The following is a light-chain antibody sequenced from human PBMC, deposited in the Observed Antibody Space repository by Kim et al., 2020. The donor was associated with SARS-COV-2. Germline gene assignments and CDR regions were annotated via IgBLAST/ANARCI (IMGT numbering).Light chain of an antibody. V-gene: IGLV3-1*01. CDR3: QAWDSNTVI. Sequence: SYELTQPPSVSVSPGQTATITCSGEKVGNRYASWYQEKPGQSPVLVIFQSTKRPSGIPERFSGSNSGNTATLTISGTQAIDEADYYCQAWDSNTVIFGGGTQLTVL. J-gene: IGLJ2*01. CDR2: QST. CDR1: KVGNRY.